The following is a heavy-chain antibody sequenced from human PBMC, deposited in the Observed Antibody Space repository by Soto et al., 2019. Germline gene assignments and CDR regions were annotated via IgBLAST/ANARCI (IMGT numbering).Heavy chain of an antibody. J-gene: IGHJ6*02. Sequence: GGSLRLSCAASGFTFSYYYMSWIRQAPGKGLEWVSYISSSSSYTNYADSVKGRFTISRDNAKNSLYLQMNSLRAEDTAVYYCARDLHHASSWYGDYYYYYGMYVWGQRTTVTVS. CDR2: ISSSSSYT. CDR3: ARDLHHASSWYGDYYYYYGMYV. D-gene: IGHD6-13*01. CDR1: GFTFSYYY. V-gene: IGHV3-11*05.